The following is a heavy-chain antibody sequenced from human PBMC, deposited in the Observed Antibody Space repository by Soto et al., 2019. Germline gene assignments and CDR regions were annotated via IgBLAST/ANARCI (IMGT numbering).Heavy chain of an antibody. J-gene: IGHJ6*02. CDR3: ACIFSGGYGYGFYYYGMDV. V-gene: IGHV4-39*01. D-gene: IGHD5-18*01. CDR2: IYYSGST. Sequence: PSETLSLTCTVSGGSISSSSYYWGWIRQPPGKGLEWIGSIYYSGSTYYNPSLKSRVTISVDTSKNQFSLKLSSVTAADTAVYYCACIFSGGYGYGFYYYGMDVWAQGTTVTVSS. CDR1: GGSISSSSYY.